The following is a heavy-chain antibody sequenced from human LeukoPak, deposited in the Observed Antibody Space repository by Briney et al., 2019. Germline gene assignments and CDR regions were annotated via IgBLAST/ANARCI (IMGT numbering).Heavy chain of an antibody. CDR2: INPNTGGT. CDR1: GYTFTGYY. J-gene: IGHJ5*02. Sequence: ASVKVSCTASGYTFTGYYMHWMRQAPGQGLEWIGWINPNTGGTTFAQKFQGRVTMTRDTSISTAYMELSSLRSDDTAMYYCARGVGSSWFGPWGQGTLITVSS. D-gene: IGHD3-10*01. CDR3: ARGVGSSWFGP. V-gene: IGHV1-2*02.